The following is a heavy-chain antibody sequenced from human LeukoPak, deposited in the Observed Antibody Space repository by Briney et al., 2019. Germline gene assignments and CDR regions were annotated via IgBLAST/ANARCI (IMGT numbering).Heavy chain of an antibody. D-gene: IGHD4-23*01. CDR1: GFTFSSYA. V-gene: IGHV3-64*01. J-gene: IGHJ4*02. CDR3: AKTVANSVGCVQY. Sequence: GGSLRLSCAASGFTFSSYAMHWVRQAPGKGLEYVSAISSNGGSTYYANSVKGRFTISRDNSKNTLYLQMGSLRAEDTAVYFCAKTVANSVGCVQYWGQGTLVTVSS. CDR2: ISSNGGST.